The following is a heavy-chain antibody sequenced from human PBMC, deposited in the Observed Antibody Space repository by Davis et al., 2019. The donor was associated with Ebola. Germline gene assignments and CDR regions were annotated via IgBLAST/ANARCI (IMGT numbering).Heavy chain of an antibody. J-gene: IGHJ4*02. CDR2: ISYDGSNK. D-gene: IGHD2-8*02. CDR3: ARLYCTGGVCYLDY. Sequence: GESLKISCAASGFTFSSYAMHWVRQAPGKGLEWVAVISYDGSNKYYADSVKGRFTISRDNAKNSLYLQMNSLRAEDTAVYYCARLYCTGGVCYLDYWGQGTLVTVSS. CDR1: GFTFSSYA. V-gene: IGHV3-30*04.